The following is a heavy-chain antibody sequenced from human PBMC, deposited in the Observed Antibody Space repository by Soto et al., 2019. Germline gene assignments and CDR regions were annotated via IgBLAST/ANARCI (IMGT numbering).Heavy chain of an antibody. D-gene: IGHD2-2*01. V-gene: IGHV1-24*01. J-gene: IGHJ5*02. Sequence: GASVKVSCKVSGYTLTELSMHWVRQAPGKGIERMGGFDPEDGETIYAQKFQGRVTMTEDISTDTAYMELSSLRSEDTALYYCATEKYQRLRGHRNWFDPWGQGTLVTVSS. CDR2: FDPEDGET. CDR3: ATEKYQRLRGHRNWFDP. CDR1: GYTLTELS.